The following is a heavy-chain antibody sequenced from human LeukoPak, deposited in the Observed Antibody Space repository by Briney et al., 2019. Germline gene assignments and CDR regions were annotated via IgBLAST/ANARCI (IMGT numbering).Heavy chain of an antibody. Sequence: PGGSLGLSCTTSGFTFSNYGMSWVRQDPGKGPEWVSTITSSGSDISYSDAVKGRFTISRDNAKNSLYLQMNSLRADDKGVYYCAGYNYFDPWGQGTLVTVSS. CDR1: GFTFSNYG. V-gene: IGHV3-21*01. CDR2: ITSSGSDI. J-gene: IGHJ5*02. D-gene: IGHD5-24*01. CDR3: AGYNYFDP.